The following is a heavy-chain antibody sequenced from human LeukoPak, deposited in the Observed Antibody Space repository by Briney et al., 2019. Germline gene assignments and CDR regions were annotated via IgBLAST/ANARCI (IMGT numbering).Heavy chain of an antibody. D-gene: IGHD2-15*01. V-gene: IGHV3-73*01. CDR1: GFSFSGSA. CDR3: RSVVVVGATEYDY. CDR2: IRSKANKYAT. J-gene: IGHJ4*02. Sequence: GGSLKLSCAPSGFSFSGSAMHWVSHASGKGLEWVGRIRSKANKYATAYAASVKGRFTISRDDSKNTAYLQMNSLKTEDTAVYYCRSVVVVGATEYDYWGQGTLVTVSS.